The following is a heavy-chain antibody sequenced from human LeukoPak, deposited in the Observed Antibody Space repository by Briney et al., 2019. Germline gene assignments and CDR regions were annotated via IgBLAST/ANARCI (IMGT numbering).Heavy chain of an antibody. Sequence: SETLSLTCAVYGGSFSGYYWSWIRQPPGKGLEWIGEINHSGSTNYNPSLKSRVTISVDTPKNQFSLKLSSVTAADTAVYYCARGPGYSGYDSDYYYGMDVWGKGTTVTVSS. J-gene: IGHJ6*04. V-gene: IGHV4-34*01. D-gene: IGHD5-12*01. CDR3: ARGPGYSGYDSDYYYGMDV. CDR1: GGSFSGYY. CDR2: INHSGST.